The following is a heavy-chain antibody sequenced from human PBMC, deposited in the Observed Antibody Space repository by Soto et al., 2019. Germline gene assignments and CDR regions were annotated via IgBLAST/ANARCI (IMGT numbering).Heavy chain of an antibody. Sequence: QVQLVQSGAEVKKPGASVKVSCKASGYTFTSYAMHWVRQAPGQRLEWMGWINAGNGNTKYSQKFQGRVTITRDTTASTAYMELSSLRSEDTAVYYCARDHRTQGGNYYYYYGMDVWGQGTTVTVPS. CDR3: ARDHRTQGGNYYYYYGMDV. D-gene: IGHD2-2*01. CDR1: GYTFTSYA. CDR2: INAGNGNT. V-gene: IGHV1-3*01. J-gene: IGHJ6*02.